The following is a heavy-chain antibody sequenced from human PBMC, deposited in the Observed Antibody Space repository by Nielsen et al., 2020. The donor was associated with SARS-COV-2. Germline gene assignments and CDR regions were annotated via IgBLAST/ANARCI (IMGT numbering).Heavy chain of an antibody. V-gene: IGHV1-18*01. CDR3: ARAYSSSWPYYYYYGMDV. Sequence: WVRQAPGQGLEWMGWISAYNGNTNYAQKLQGRVTMTRDTSTSTVYMELSSLRSEDTAVYYCARAYSSSWPYYYYYGMDVWGQGTTVTVSS. CDR2: ISAYNGNT. J-gene: IGHJ6*02. D-gene: IGHD6-13*01.